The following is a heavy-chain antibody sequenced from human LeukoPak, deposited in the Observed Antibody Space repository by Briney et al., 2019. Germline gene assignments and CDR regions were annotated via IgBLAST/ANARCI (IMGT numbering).Heavy chain of an antibody. Sequence: ASVKVSCKASGYTFTGYYMHWVRQAPGQGLEWMGWINPSSGGTNYAQKFQGRVTMTRDTSISTAYMELSRLRSDDAAVYYCARDFAMIVVVNAFDIWGQGTMVTVSS. CDR1: GYTFTGYY. CDR3: ARDFAMIVVVNAFDI. V-gene: IGHV1-2*02. J-gene: IGHJ3*02. D-gene: IGHD3-22*01. CDR2: INPSSGGT.